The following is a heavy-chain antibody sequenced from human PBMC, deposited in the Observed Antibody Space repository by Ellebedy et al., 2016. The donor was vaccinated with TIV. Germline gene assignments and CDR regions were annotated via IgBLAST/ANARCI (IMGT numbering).Heavy chain of an antibody. D-gene: IGHD3-10*01. J-gene: IGHJ4*02. CDR2: IYYSGST. CDR1: GGSISSYS. V-gene: IGHV4-59*08. CDR3: ARHGYGESYFDY. Sequence: MPGGSLRLSCTVSGGSISSYSWSWIRQPPGKGLEWIGYIYYSGSTNYIPSLKSRLTISVDTSKNQFSLKLSSVTAADTAVYYCARHGYGESYFDYWGQGTLVTVSS.